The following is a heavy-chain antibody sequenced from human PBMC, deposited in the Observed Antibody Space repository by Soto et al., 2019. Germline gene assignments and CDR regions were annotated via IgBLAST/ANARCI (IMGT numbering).Heavy chain of an antibody. D-gene: IGHD4-17*01. CDR2: INPNSGGT. CDR1: GYTFTGYY. Sequence: GASVKVSCKASGYTFTGYYMHWVRQAPGQGLEWMGWINPNSGGTNYAQKFQGWVTMTRDTSISTAYMELSRLRSDDTAVYYCARGGYGDNNWFDPWGQGTLVTVSS. V-gene: IGHV1-2*04. J-gene: IGHJ5*02. CDR3: ARGGYGDNNWFDP.